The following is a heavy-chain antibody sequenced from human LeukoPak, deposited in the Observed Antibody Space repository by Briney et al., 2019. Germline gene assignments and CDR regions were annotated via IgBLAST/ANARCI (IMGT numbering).Heavy chain of an antibody. J-gene: IGHJ5*02. D-gene: IGHD6-19*01. Sequence: GASVKVSCKASGYTFTGYYMHWVRQAPGQGLEWMGWINPNSGGTNYAQEFQGRVTMTRDTSISTAYMELSRLRSDDTAVYYCARDAVAGTMSWFDPWGQGTLVTVSS. CDR2: INPNSGGT. V-gene: IGHV1-2*02. CDR1: GYTFTGYY. CDR3: ARDAVAGTMSWFDP.